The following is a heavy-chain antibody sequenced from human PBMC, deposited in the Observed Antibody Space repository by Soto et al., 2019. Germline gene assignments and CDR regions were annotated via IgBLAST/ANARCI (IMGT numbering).Heavy chain of an antibody. CDR1: GYTFTSYG. V-gene: IGHV1-18*01. Sequence: SVKVSCKASGYTFTSYGISWVRQAPGQGLEWMGWISAYNGNTNYAQKLQGRVTMTTDASTSTAYMELRSLRSDDTAVYYCARVSGYYYDSSGITPDAFDIWGQGTMVTVSS. CDR3: ARVSGYYYDSSGITPDAFDI. D-gene: IGHD3-22*01. J-gene: IGHJ3*02. CDR2: ISAYNGNT.